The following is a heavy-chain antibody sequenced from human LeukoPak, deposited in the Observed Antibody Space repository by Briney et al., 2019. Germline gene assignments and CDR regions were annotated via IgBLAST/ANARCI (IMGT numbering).Heavy chain of an antibody. CDR3: ARDPLPVLGYCSSTSCPVDY. D-gene: IGHD2-2*01. CDR2: ISAYNGNT. Sequence: GASVKVSCKASGYTFTSYGISWVRQAPGQGLEWMGWISAYNGNTNYAQKLQGGVTMTTDTSTSTAYMELRSLRSDDTAVYYCARDPLPVLGYCSSTSCPVDYWGQGTLVTVSS. J-gene: IGHJ4*02. CDR1: GYTFTSYG. V-gene: IGHV1-18*01.